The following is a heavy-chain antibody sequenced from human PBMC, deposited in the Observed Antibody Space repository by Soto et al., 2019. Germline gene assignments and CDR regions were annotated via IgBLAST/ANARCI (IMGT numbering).Heavy chain of an antibody. D-gene: IGHD4-17*01. CDR2: ISSSGSTI. J-gene: IGHJ4*02. CDR1: GFTFSDYY. V-gene: IGHV3-11*01. Sequence: QVQLVESGGGLVKPGGSLRLSCAASGFTFSDYYMSWIRQAPGKGLEWVSYISSSGSTIYYADSVKGRFTISRDNAKNALYLQMHSLRAEEAAVYYWARGLTNGEYEGYWGKGTLVTVSS. CDR3: ARGLTNGEYEGY.